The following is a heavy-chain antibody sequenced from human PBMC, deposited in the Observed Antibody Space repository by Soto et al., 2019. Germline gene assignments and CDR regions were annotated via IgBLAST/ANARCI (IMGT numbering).Heavy chain of an antibody. D-gene: IGHD3-3*01. CDR1: GGSISSSGYY. Sequence: PSDTLSLTCTVSGGSISSSGYYGGWIRQPPGKGREGIGRIYYSGSTNYNPSLKSRVTIYVDTTKNQFSLKLSSVTAADTAVYYCASGGITIFGVDYYGMDVWGQGTTVTVSS. J-gene: IGHJ6*02. CDR3: ASGGITIFGVDYYGMDV. V-gene: IGHV4-39*01. CDR2: IYYSGST.